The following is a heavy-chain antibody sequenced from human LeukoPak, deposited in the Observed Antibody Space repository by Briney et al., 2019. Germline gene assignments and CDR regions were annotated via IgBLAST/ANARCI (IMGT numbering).Heavy chain of an antibody. CDR3: ARDRGCSGGSCYSDYYYGMDV. Sequence: GASVEVSCKASGGTFSSYAISWVRQAPGQGLEWMGRIIPILGIANYAQKFQGRVTITADKSTSTAYMELSSLRSEDTAVYYCARDRGCSGGSCYSDYYYGMDVWGQGTTVTVSS. D-gene: IGHD2-15*01. J-gene: IGHJ6*02. CDR2: IIPILGIA. V-gene: IGHV1-69*04. CDR1: GGTFSSYA.